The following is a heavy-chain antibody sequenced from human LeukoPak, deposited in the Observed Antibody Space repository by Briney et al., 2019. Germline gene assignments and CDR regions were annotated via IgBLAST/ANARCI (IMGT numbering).Heavy chain of an antibody. J-gene: IGHJ3*02. CDR1: GYTFTSYD. CDR3: ASLVVVAATEPPYRFDI. CDR2: MNPNSGNT. V-gene: IGHV1-8*03. Sequence: ASVKVSCKASGYTFTSYDINWVRQATGQGLEWMGWMNPNSGNTGYAQKFQGRVTITRNTSISTAYMELSSLRSEDTAVYYCASLVVVAATEPPYRFDIWGQGTMVTVSS. D-gene: IGHD2-15*01.